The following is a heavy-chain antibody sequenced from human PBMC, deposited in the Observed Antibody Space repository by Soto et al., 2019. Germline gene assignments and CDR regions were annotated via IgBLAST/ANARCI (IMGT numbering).Heavy chain of an antibody. V-gene: IGHV3-74*01. CDR3: VRESDYSVYEIDAFDM. D-gene: IGHD4-17*01. J-gene: IGHJ3*02. CDR2: INSDGSTT. CDR1: GFTFSNCW. Sequence: HPGGSLRLSCSASGFTFSNCWMHWVRQAPGKGLVWVSRINSDGSTTRYAGSVKGRFTISRDNAKNTLYLQMNSLRAEDTAVYYCVRESDYSVYEIDAFDMWGPGTMVTVSS.